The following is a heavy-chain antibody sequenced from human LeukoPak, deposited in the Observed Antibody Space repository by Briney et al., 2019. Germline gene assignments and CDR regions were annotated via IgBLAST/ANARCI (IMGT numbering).Heavy chain of an antibody. J-gene: IGHJ5*02. V-gene: IGHV4-30-2*01. D-gene: IGHD4-17*01. CDR3: ARDLGDYGWFDP. CDR2: IYHSGST. Sequence: SETLSLTCAVSGGSISSGGYSWRWIRQPPGKGVEWIGYIYHSGSTYYNPSLKSRVTISVDRSKNQFSLKLSSVTAADTAVYYCARDLGDYGWFDPWGQGTLVTVSS. CDR1: GGSISSGGYS.